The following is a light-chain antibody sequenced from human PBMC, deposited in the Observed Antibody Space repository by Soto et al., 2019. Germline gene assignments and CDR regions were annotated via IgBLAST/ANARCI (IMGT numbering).Light chain of an antibody. CDR1: QSVSSN. CDR3: QQYNNWPPRVT. Sequence: IVLTQSPATLSVSPGERATLSCRASQSVSSNLAWYQHIPGQAPRLLIYDASTRATGIPARFSGSGSGTDFTLTISSLQSEDFALYYCQQYNNWPPRVTFGGGTKVEIK. V-gene: IGKV3-15*01. CDR2: DAS. J-gene: IGKJ4*01.